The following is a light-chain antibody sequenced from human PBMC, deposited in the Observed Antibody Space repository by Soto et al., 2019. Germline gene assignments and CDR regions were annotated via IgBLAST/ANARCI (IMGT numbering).Light chain of an antibody. CDR2: DVS. CDR1: SSDVSGYNY. Sequence: QSVLIQPASVSGSPGQSITISCTGTSSDVSGYNYVSWYQHHPGKAPKLMIYDVSNRPSGVSNRFSGSKSGNTASLIISGLQAEDEADYYCSSYTSSSTLSTYVFGTGTKGHRP. J-gene: IGLJ1*01. V-gene: IGLV2-14*03. CDR3: SSYTSSSTLSTYV.